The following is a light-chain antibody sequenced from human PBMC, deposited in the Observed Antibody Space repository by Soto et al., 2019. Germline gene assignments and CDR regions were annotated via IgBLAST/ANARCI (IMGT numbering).Light chain of an antibody. CDR2: AES. CDR1: QGISSY. CDR3: QQRSNLIT. J-gene: IGKJ5*01. V-gene: IGKV1-9*01. Sequence: IQLTQSPSSLSASVGDRVTITCRASQGISSYLAWYQQKPGKAPKLLIYAESSLQSGVPSRFSGSGSGTDFTLTISSLEPEDFAVYYCQQRSNLITFGQGTRLEIK.